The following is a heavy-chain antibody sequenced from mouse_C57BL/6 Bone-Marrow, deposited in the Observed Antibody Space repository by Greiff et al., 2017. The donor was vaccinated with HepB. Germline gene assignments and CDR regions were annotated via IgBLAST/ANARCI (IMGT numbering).Heavy chain of an antibody. D-gene: IGHD4-1*01. V-gene: IGHV10-1*01. CDR2: IRSKSNNYAT. CDR3: VRPLGGWFAY. Sequence: EVMLVESGGDLVKPGGSLKLSCAASGFSFNTYAMNWVRQAPGKGLEWVARIRSKSNNYATYYADSVKDRFTISRDDSESMLYLQMNNLKTEDTAMYYCVRPLGGWFAYWGQGTLVTVSA. CDR1: GFSFNTYA. J-gene: IGHJ3*01.